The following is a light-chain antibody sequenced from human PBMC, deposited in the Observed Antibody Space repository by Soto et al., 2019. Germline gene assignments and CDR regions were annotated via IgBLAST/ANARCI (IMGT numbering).Light chain of an antibody. Sequence: DIQMTQSPSSLSASVGDRVTITCRASQGINYYLAWFQQKPGKAPKSLIYDASNLQSGVPSRFSGSGSGTDLNLTISSLQPEASATYHCQQYNSYPITFGQGTRLEIK. J-gene: IGKJ5*01. CDR1: QGINYY. CDR2: DAS. V-gene: IGKV1-16*01. CDR3: QQYNSYPIT.